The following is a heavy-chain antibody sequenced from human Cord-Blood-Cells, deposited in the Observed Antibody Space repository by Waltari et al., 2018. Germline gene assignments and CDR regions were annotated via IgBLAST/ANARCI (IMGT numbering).Heavy chain of an antibody. CDR3: ARGFFQAAAGTADAFDI. J-gene: IGHJ3*02. Sequence: EVQLVQSGAEVKKPGESLKISCKGSGYSFTSYWIGWVRQMPGKGLEWMGISYPCDSDTRYSPSVQGQVTIAADKSISTAYLQWSSLKASDTAMYYCARGFFQAAAGTADAFDIWGQGTMVTVSS. CDR2: SYPCDSDT. D-gene: IGHD6-13*01. CDR1: GYSFTSYW. V-gene: IGHV5-51*01.